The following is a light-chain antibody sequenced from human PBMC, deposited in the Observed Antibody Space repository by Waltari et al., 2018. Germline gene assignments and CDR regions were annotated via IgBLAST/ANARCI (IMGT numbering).Light chain of an antibody. CDR3: QQYGYSPLT. J-gene: IGKJ4*01. CDR2: GAS. Sequence: EIVLTPSPGTLSFSPGERATLSCRASESVSSGYVAGYQQKPGQAPRLLIYGASSRATGIPDRFSGSGSGTDFTLTITRLEPEDFAMYYCQQYGYSPLTFGGGTKVEIK. CDR1: ESVSSGY. V-gene: IGKV3-20*01.